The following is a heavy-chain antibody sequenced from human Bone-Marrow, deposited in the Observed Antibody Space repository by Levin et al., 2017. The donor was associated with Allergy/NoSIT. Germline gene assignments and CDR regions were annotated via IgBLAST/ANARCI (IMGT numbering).Heavy chain of an antibody. J-gene: IGHJ4*02. D-gene: IGHD1-26*01. CDR1: GYTFTGYY. CDR2: INPNSGGT. CDR3: ARGPYSGSDDGRSDY. V-gene: IGHV1-2*06. Sequence: ASVKVSCKASGYTFTGYYMHWVRQAPGQGLEWMGRINPNSGGTNYAQKFQGRVTMTRDTSISTAYMELSRLRSDDTAVYYCARGPYSGSDDGRSDYWGQGTLVTVSS.